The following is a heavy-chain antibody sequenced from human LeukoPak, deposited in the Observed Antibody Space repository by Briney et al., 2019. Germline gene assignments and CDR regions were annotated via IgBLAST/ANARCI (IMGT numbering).Heavy chain of an antibody. CDR3: ARALRYFDWGRGSGPGSFDY. D-gene: IGHD3-9*01. CDR1: GGSISSYY. CDR2: IYYSGST. V-gene: IGHV4-59*01. J-gene: IGHJ4*02. Sequence: SGTLSLTCTVSGGSISSYYWSWIRQPPGKGLEWIGYIYYSGSTNYNPSLKSRVTISVDTSKNQFSLKLSSVTAADTAVYYCARALRYFDWGRGSGPGSFDYWGQGTLVTVSS.